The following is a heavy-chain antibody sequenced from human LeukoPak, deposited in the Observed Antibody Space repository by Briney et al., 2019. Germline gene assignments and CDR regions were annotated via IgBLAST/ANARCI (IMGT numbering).Heavy chain of an antibody. Sequence: KPSETLSLTCTVSGGSISSSSYYWGWIRQPPGKGLEWIGSTYYSGSTYYNPSLKSRVTISVDTSKNQFSLKLSSVTAADTAVYYCASYTDSSDFDYWGQGTLVTVSS. CDR1: GGSISSSSYY. D-gene: IGHD3-22*01. CDR3: ASYTDSSDFDY. J-gene: IGHJ4*02. CDR2: TYYSGST. V-gene: IGHV4-39*01.